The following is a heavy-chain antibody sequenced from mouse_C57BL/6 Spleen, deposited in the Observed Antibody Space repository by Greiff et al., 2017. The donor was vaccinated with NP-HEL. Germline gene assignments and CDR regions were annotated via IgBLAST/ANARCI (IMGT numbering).Heavy chain of an antibody. CDR2: INPYNGGT. V-gene: IGHV1-19*01. CDR3: ARGYDYHYFDY. J-gene: IGHJ2*01. D-gene: IGHD2-4*01. Sequence: EVQLQQSGPVLVKPGASVKTSCKASGYTFTDYYMNWVKQSHGKSLEWIGVINPYNGGTSYNQKFKGKATLTVDKSSSTAYMELNSLTAEDSAVYYCARGYDYHYFDYWGQGTTLTVSS. CDR1: GYTFTDYY.